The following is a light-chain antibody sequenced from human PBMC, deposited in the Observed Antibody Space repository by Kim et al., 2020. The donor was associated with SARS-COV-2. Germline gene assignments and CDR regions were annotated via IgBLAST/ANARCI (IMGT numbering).Light chain of an antibody. CDR3: QQYSNSWT. J-gene: IGKJ1*01. Sequence: DIQMTQSPSTLSASVGDRITITCRASQSISTWLAWYQQKPGKAPKLLIYKASSLESGVPSRSSGSGSGTEFTLTISSLQPDDFATYYCQQYSNSWTFGQGTKVDIK. CDR1: QSISTW. V-gene: IGKV1-5*03. CDR2: KAS.